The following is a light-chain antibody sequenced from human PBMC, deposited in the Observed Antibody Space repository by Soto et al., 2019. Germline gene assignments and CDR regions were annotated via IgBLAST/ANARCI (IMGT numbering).Light chain of an antibody. V-gene: IGKV3-15*01. CDR3: QPYNNRPLT. CDR2: DTA. Sequence: SETDLAFSPGEGATLCCRASQSVSSYLAWYQQKPGQAPRLLIYDTATRATGVPTRFSGSRSGAEFTLTINSLQSEDFAVYYCQPYNNRPLTFGGGTKVDIK. J-gene: IGKJ4*01. CDR1: QSVSSY.